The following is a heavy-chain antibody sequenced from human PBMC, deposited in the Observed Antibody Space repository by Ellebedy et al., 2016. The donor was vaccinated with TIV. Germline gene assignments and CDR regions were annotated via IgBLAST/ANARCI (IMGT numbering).Heavy chain of an antibody. V-gene: IGHV3-15*01. CDR2: IKSEADGGTT. D-gene: IGHD2-15*01. CDR3: ATGLLSAYEY. CDR1: GFTFRDAW. Sequence: GESLKISXAASGFTFRDAWMSWVRQAPGKGPEWVGRIKSEADGGTTDYPASVRGRFTVSRDDSKNTLYLQMNSLETEDTAVYYCATGLLSAYEYWGQGTLVTVSS. J-gene: IGHJ4*02.